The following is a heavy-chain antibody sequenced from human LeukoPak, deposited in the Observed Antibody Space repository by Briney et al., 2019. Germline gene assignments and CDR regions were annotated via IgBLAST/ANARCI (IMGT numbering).Heavy chain of an antibody. CDR2: IYYSGST. Sequence: SETLSLTCTVYGFSISSGDHYWSWIRQPLGKVRGWNGYIYYSGSTYYNPSLNSRVTISVDTSKNHFSLKLSSVTAADTAVYYCARDLLYFSSTSCHNNGFDPWGQGTLVTVSS. CDR3: ARDLLYFSSTSCHNNGFDP. J-gene: IGHJ5*02. V-gene: IGHV4-30-4*08. CDR1: GFSISSGDHY. D-gene: IGHD2-2*01.